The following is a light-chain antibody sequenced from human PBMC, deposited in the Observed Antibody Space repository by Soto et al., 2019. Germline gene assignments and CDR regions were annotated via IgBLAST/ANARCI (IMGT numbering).Light chain of an antibody. Sequence: DIQMTQSPSTLSGSVGDRVTITCRASQTISSWLAWYQQKPGKAPKLLIYKASTLKSGVPSRFSGSGSETEFTLTISGLQPGDSATYYCQQYNSYPWTFGQGTKVDIK. CDR2: KAS. J-gene: IGKJ1*01. CDR1: QTISSW. V-gene: IGKV1-5*03. CDR3: QQYNSYPWT.